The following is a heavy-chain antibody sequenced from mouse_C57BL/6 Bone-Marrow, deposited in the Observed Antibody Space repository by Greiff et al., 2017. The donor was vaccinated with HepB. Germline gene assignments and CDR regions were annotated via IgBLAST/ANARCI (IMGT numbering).Heavy chain of an antibody. CDR2: ISYDGSN. Sequence: EVKLMESGPGLVKPSQSLSLTCSVTGYSITSGYYWNWIRQFPGNKLEWMGYISYDGSNNYNPSLKNRISITRDTSKNQFFLKLNSVTTEDTATYYCARQLRSAWFAYWGQGTLVTVSA. V-gene: IGHV3-6*01. CDR3: ARQLRSAWFAY. J-gene: IGHJ3*01. D-gene: IGHD3-2*02. CDR1: GYSITSGYY.